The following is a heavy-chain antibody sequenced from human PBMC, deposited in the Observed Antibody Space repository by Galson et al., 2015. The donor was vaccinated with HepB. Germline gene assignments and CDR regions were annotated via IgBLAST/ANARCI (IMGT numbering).Heavy chain of an antibody. Sequence: GSLRLSCAASGFTFSSYSMNWVRQAPGKGLEWVSSISSSSSYIYYADSVKGRFTISRDNAKNSLYLQMNSLRAEDTAVYYCARDWGGYCSGGSCLGPFDPWGQGTLVTVSS. CDR2: ISSSSSYI. J-gene: IGHJ5*02. V-gene: IGHV3-21*01. D-gene: IGHD2-15*01. CDR1: GFTFSSYS. CDR3: ARDWGGYCSGGSCLGPFDP.